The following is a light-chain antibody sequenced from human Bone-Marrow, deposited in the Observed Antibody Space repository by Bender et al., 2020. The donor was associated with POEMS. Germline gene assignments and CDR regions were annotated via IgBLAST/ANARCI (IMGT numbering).Light chain of an antibody. J-gene: IGLJ3*02. Sequence: HSVLTQPPSVSGAPGQKITISCTGSSSNIGARYAVHWYQQLPETAPKLLIYDNDNRPSGVPDRFSGSKSGTSASLAITGLQAEDEADYFCQSYDSSLTASVFGGGTKVTVL. CDR1: SSNIGARYA. V-gene: IGLV1-40*01. CDR2: DND. CDR3: QSYDSSLTASV.